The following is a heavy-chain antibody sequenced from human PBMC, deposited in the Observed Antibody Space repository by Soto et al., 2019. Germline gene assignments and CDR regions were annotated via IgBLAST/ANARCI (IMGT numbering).Heavy chain of an antibody. CDR3: ARPPGYISDWYYFDL. J-gene: IGHJ4*02. V-gene: IGHV1-2*02. CDR2: ISPKSGGT. Sequence: QVQLVQSGAEVKKPGASVTVSCEASGYPFIDYYMHWVRQAPGQGFEWMGRISPKSGGTNYAQKFQGRVTMTWDTSLNTAYMELSSLMSEDTAVYYCARPPGYISDWYYFDLWGQGTLVTVSS. D-gene: IGHD6-19*01. CDR1: GYPFIDYY.